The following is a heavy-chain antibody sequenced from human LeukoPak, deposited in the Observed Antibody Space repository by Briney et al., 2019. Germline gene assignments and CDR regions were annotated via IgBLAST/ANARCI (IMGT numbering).Heavy chain of an antibody. CDR3: AREPYYYYGMDV. CDR2: INHSGST. J-gene: IGHJ6*02. V-gene: IGHV4-34*01. D-gene: IGHD3-10*01. CDR1: GVSFSDYF. Sequence: SETLSLTCAVYGVSFSDYFWNWIRQPPGKGLEWIGEINHSGSTNYNPSLKSRVTISVDTSKNQFSLKVSSVTAADTAVYYCAREPYYYYGMDVWGQGTTVTVSS.